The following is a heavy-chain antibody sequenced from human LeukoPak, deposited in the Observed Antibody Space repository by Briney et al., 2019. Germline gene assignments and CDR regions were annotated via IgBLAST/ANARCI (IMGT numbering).Heavy chain of an antibody. D-gene: IGHD6-19*01. CDR3: ARVGEIAVAGKGSLDY. CDR1: GFTVSSNY. Sequence: PGGSLRLSCAASGFTVSSNYMSWVRQPPGKGPEWIGEINHSGSTNYNPSLKSRVTISVDTSKNQFSLKLSSVTAADTAVYYCARVGEIAVAGKGSLDYWGQGTLVTVSS. V-gene: IGHV4-34*01. CDR2: INHSGST. J-gene: IGHJ4*02.